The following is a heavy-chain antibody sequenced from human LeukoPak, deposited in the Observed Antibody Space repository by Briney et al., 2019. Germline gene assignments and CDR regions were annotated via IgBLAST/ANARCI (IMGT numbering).Heavy chain of an antibody. CDR2: IWYDGSNK. CDR3: ARDRVRGLFDY. J-gene: IGHJ4*02. Sequence: GGSLRLSCAASGFTFSSYGVHWVRQAPGKGLEWVAVIWYDGSNKYYADSVKGRFTISRDNSKNTLYLQMNSLRAEDTAVYYCARDRVRGLFDYWGQGTLVTVSS. V-gene: IGHV3-33*01. CDR1: GFTFSSYG. D-gene: IGHD3-10*01.